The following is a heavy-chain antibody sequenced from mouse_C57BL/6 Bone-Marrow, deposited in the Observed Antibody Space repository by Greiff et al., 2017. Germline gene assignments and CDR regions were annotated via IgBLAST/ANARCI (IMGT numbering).Heavy chain of an antibody. D-gene: IGHD1-1*01. CDR3: ARSGLLSAMDY. CDR1: GYSITSDY. J-gene: IGHJ4*01. Sequence: EVQLQQSGPGLAKPSQTLSLTCSATGYSITSDYWNWIRKLPGNKLEYMGYISYSSSTYYNPSLKSRISIIRDTSKNQYYLQLNSVTTEDTATYYGARSGLLSAMDYWGQGTSVTVSS. CDR2: ISYSSST. V-gene: IGHV3-8*01.